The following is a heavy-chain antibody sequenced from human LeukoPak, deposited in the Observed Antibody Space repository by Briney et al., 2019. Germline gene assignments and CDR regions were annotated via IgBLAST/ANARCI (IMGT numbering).Heavy chain of an antibody. Sequence: GGSLRLSCAASGFTFSSYAMSWVRQAPGKGLEWVSAISGSGGSTYYADSVKGRFTISRDNSKNTLYLQMNSLRAEDTAVYYCAKGTKALVYYDSSGYYSSWDYWGQGTLVTVSS. CDR3: AKGTKALVYYDSSGYYSSWDY. V-gene: IGHV3-23*01. CDR2: ISGSGGST. D-gene: IGHD3-22*01. CDR1: GFTFSSYA. J-gene: IGHJ4*02.